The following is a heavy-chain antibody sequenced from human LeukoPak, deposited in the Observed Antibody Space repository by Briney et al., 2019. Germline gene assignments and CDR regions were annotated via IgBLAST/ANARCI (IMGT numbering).Heavy chain of an antibody. CDR1: GFTFSSFG. D-gene: IGHD2-21*02. CDR3: AKGVKHIVVLTAQHYFDY. J-gene: IGHJ4*02. CDR2: IRHDGSNK. V-gene: IGHV3-30*02. Sequence: GGSLRLSCAASGFTFSSFGMHWVRQAPGKGLEWVTFIRHDGSNKYYADSVKGRFTISRDNSKNTLYLQMNTLRAEDTAVYYCAKGVKHIVVLTAQHYFDYWGQGTLVTVSS.